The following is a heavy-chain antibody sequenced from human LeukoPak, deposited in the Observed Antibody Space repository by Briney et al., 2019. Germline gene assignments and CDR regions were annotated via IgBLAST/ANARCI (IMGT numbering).Heavy chain of an antibody. D-gene: IGHD4-11*01. CDR2: IYYSGST. CDR3: ARMTTVRYNWFDP. CDR1: GGSVSSGSYY. V-gene: IGHV4-39*01. J-gene: IGHJ5*02. Sequence: SETLSLTCSVSGGSVSSGSYYWSWIRQPPGKGLEWIGSIYYSGSTYYNPSLKSRVTISVDTSKNQFSLKLSSVTAADTAVYYCARMTTVRYNWFDPWGQGTLVTVSS.